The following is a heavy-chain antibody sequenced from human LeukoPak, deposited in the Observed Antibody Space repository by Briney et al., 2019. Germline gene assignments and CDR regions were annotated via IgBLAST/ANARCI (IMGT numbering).Heavy chain of an antibody. D-gene: IGHD1-26*01. CDR2: ISGSGDST. CDR3: AKFVVGAPNSFFDY. CDR1: GFTFSSYA. V-gene: IGHV3-23*01. Sequence: GGSLRLSCAASGFTFSSYAMSWVRQAPGKGLEWVSAISGSGDSTYYADSVKGRFTISRDNSKNTLYLQMNSLRAEDTAVYYCAKFVVGAPNSFFDYWGQGTLVTVSS. J-gene: IGHJ4*02.